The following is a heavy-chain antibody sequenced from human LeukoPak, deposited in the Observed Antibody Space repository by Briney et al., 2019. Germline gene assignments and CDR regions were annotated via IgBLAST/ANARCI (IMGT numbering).Heavy chain of an antibody. CDR3: ARGPSVDSSGYYPTY. D-gene: IGHD3-22*01. J-gene: IGHJ4*02. CDR1: GGSFSGYY. CDR2: INHSGST. V-gene: IGHV4-34*01. Sequence: SETLSLTCAVYGGSFSGYYWSWIRQPPGKGLEWIGEINHSGSTNYNPSLKSRVTILVDTSENKFSLKLVSVTAADTAVYYSARGPSVDSSGYYPTYWGQGTLVTVSS.